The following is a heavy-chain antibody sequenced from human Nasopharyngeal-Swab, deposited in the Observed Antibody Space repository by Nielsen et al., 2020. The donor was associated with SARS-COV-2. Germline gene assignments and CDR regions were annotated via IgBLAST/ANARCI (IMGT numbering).Heavy chain of an antibody. Sequence: SETLSLTCTVSGRSISSYYWSWIRQPPGKGLEWIGYIYYSGSTNYNPSLKSRVTISVDTSKNQFSLKLSSVTAADTAVYYCARQGGIQLWPTQYYYYGMDIWGQGTTVTVSS. J-gene: IGHJ6*02. V-gene: IGHV4-59*08. CDR1: GRSISSYY. D-gene: IGHD5-18*01. CDR2: IYYSGST. CDR3: ARQGGIQLWPTQYYYYGMDI.